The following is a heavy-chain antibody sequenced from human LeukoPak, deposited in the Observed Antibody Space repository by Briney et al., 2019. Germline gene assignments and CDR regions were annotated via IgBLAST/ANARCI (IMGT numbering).Heavy chain of an antibody. CDR2: FDPEDAET. J-gene: IGHJ4*02. CDR1: GYTLTELS. V-gene: IGHV1-24*01. CDR3: AIGDDLSIDY. D-gene: IGHD1-1*01. Sequence: ASVKVSCKVSGYTLTELSIHWVRQAPGKGLEWMGGFDPEDAETIYAQKFQGRVTMTEDTSTNTAYMELSSLRSEDTAVYYCAIGDDLSIDYWGQGTLVTVSS.